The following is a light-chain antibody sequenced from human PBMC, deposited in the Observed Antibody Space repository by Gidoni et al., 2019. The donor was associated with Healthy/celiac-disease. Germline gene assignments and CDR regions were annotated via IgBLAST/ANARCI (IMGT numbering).Light chain of an antibody. CDR2: GAS. Sequence: EIVLTQSPVTLSLSPGERATLSCRASQSVSSSYLAWYQQKPGQAPRLLIYGASSRATGIPDRFSGRGSGTDFTLTISRLEPEDFAVYYCQQYGSSPLTFGGXTKVEIK. CDR1: QSVSSSY. V-gene: IGKV3-20*01. J-gene: IGKJ4*01. CDR3: QQYGSSPLT.